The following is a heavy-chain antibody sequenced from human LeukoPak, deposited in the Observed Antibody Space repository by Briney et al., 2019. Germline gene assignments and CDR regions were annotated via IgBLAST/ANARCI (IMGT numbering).Heavy chain of an antibody. D-gene: IGHD3-9*01. CDR3: AKDDILTGYYSYY. V-gene: IGHV3-48*03. CDR1: GFTFSSYE. CDR2: ISSSSSTI. J-gene: IGHJ4*02. Sequence: PGGSLRLSCAASGFTFSSYEMNWIRQAPGKGLEWVAYISSSSSTIYYADSVKGRFTISRDNSKNTLYLQMNSLRAEDTAVYYCAKDDILTGYYSYYWGQGTLVTVSS.